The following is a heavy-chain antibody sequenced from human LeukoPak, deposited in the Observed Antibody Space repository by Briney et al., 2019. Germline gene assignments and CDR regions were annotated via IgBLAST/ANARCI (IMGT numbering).Heavy chain of an antibody. CDR3: AKDPRRGTNIDY. CDR1: GFTFSSYA. V-gene: IGHV3-23*01. Sequence: GGSLRLSCAASGFTFSSYAMSWVRQAPGKGLEWVSAINGSGGSTYYADSVKGRFTISRDNSKNTLYLQMNSLRAEDTAVYYCAKDPRRGTNIDYWGQGTLVTVSS. CDR2: INGSGGST. D-gene: IGHD1-7*01. J-gene: IGHJ4*02.